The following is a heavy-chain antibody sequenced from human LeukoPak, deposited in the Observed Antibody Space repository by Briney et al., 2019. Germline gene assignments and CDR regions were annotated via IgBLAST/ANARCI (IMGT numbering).Heavy chain of an antibody. D-gene: IGHD5-24*01. V-gene: IGHV4-59*01. CDR3: ARGAMATTPFFDY. CDR1: GGSISNYY. CDR2: VYYTEST. J-gene: IGHJ4*02. Sequence: SEALSLTCSVSGGSISNYYYWTWIRQPPGKELEWIGYVYYTESTNFNPSLKSRVTMSLDTSRNQFSLKLTSLTAADTAVYYCARGAMATTPFFDYWGQGTLVTVSS.